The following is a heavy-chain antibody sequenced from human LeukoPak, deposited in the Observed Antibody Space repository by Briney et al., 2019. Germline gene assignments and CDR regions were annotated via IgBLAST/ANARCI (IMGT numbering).Heavy chain of an antibody. V-gene: IGHV3-23*01. CDR3: ARDLRGHGSEGDY. CDR2: LSGSGTTT. D-gene: IGHD3-10*01. CDR1: GFTFSSSA. Sequence: PGGSLRLSCAASGFTFSSSAMSWVRQAPGKGLEWVSTLSGSGTTTYYADSVKGRFTIFRDNSKNTLYLQMNSLRAEDTAVYYCARDLRGHGSEGDYWGQGTLVTVSS. J-gene: IGHJ4*02.